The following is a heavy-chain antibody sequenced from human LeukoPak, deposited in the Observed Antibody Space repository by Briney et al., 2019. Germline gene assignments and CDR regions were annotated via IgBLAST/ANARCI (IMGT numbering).Heavy chain of an antibody. CDR1: GFTFGSYA. CDR3: AKVRGRYYNSGVFYGGYYLDS. Sequence: PGGSLRLSCAASGFTFGSYAVNWVRQAPGKGLEWVSSISGSGGSTYYADSVKGRFTISRDNSENTLYLQMSSLRAEDTAVYYCAKVRGRYYNSGVFYGGYYLDSGGKETLVTVS. J-gene: IGHJ4*02. CDR2: ISGSGGST. D-gene: IGHD3-22*01. V-gene: IGHV3-23*01.